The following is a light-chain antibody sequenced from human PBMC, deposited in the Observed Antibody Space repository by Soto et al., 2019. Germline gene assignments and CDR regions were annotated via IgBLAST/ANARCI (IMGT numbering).Light chain of an antibody. V-gene: IGKV1-27*01. CDR1: QDIIYY. CDR3: QQYNSAPNT. Sequence: DIRMTQSPSSLSAFVGDTVTITCRASQDIIYYLAWYQQKPGKIPKLLIHSASTLQTGVQSRFSGTGSGTVVTLTINNLQPEDVATYYWQQYNSAPNTFGQGSRLEIK. CDR2: SAS. J-gene: IGKJ2*01.